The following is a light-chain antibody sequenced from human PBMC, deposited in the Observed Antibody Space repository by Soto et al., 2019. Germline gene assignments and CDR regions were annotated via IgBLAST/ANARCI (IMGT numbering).Light chain of an antibody. Sequence: IILTQSPATLSVSPGEGASLSCRASQNVGTSLAWYQQKSGQAPRLLIYGASTRAAGVRARFSGSASGTKYTLTITSLQCEEFALYCCQHYTNWSPFTFGQGTRLEIK. CDR3: QHYTNWSPFT. J-gene: IGKJ2*01. CDR1: QNVGTS. V-gene: IGKV3-15*01. CDR2: GAS.